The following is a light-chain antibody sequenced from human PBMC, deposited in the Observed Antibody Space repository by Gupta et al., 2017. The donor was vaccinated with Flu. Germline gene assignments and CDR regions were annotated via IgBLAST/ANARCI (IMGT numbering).Light chain of an antibody. CDR3: STWDDSLNAWV. CDR1: SSNIGSKT. CDR2: SNN. Sequence: QSVLTQPSSASGTPGQRVTVSCFGSSSNIGSKTVNWYQQLPGTAPKVLIYSNNQRPSGVPDRFSGSKSGTSASLAISDLQSDDVADYYCSTWDDSLNAWVFGGGTKLTVL. V-gene: IGLV1-44*01. J-gene: IGLJ3*02.